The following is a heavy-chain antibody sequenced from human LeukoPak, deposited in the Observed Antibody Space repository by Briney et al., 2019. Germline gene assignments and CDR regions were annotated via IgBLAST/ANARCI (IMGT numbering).Heavy chain of an antibody. D-gene: IGHD3-10*01. J-gene: IGHJ6*02. Sequence: PGGSLRLSCAASGFTFSNYWMHWVRQAPGKGLVWVSRIFSDGSSTTYADSVKGRFTISRDNAKNTLFLQMNSLRAEDTAVYYCARGPVVRGVISYYYYGLDAWGQGTTVTVSS. CDR3: ARGPVVRGVISYYYYGLDA. V-gene: IGHV3-74*01. CDR2: IFSDGSST. CDR1: GFTFSNYW.